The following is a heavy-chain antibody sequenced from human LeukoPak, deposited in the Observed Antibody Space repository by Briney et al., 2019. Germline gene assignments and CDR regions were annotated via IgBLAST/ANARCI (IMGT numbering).Heavy chain of an antibody. V-gene: IGHV4-39*01. CDR1: GGSISSSSYY. CDR3: ANLPIRRDYYYYYMDV. J-gene: IGHJ6*03. Sequence: SETLSLTCTVSGGSISSSSYYWGWIRQPPGKGLEWIGSIYYSGSTYYNPSLKSRVTISVDTSKNQFSLKLSSVTAAATAVYYCANLPIRRDYYYYYMDVWGKGTTVTVSS. CDR2: IYYSGST.